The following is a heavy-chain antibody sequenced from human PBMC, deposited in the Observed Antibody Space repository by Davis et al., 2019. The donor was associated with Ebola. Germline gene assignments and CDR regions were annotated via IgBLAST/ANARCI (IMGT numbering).Heavy chain of an antibody. V-gene: IGHV4-34*01. J-gene: IGHJ2*01. CDR2: INHSGST. Sequence: SETLSLTCAVYGWSFSAYYWRWIPHPPGTGLEWTGEINHSGSTNYNPSLKSRVTISVDTSKNQFSLKLSSVNAADTAVYYCARAYCSGGSCYPWYFDLWGRGTLVTVSS. CDR3: ARAYCSGGSCYPWYFDL. CDR1: GWSFSAYY. D-gene: IGHD2-15*01.